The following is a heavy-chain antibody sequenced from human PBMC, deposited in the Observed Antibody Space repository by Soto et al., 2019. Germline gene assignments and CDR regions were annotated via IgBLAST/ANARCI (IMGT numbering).Heavy chain of an antibody. D-gene: IGHD3-22*01. V-gene: IGHV4-59*01. Sequence: GNPSETLSLTCTVSGVSISSYYWNWIRQPPGKGLEWIGYIFYSGSTNDNPSLRSRVTMSVDTSKKQFSLKLRSVTAADTAVYFCAFSDGSRSGSLAYWGQGIRVTVFS. CDR2: IFYSGST. CDR3: AFSDGSRSGSLAY. J-gene: IGHJ4*02. CDR1: GVSISSYY.